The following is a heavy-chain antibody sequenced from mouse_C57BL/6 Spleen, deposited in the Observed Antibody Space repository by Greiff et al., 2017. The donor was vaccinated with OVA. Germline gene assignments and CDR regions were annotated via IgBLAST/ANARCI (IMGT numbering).Heavy chain of an antibody. D-gene: IGHD1-1*01. Sequence: VQLQQSGPELVKPGASVKISCKASGYTFTDYYMNWVKQSHGKSLEWIGDINPKNGGTSYNQKFKGKATLTVDKSSSTAYMELRSLTSEDSAVYYCARRGTTVVFDYWGQGTTLTVSS. J-gene: IGHJ2*01. V-gene: IGHV1-26*01. CDR2: INPKNGGT. CDR1: GYTFTDYY. CDR3: ARRGTTVVFDY.